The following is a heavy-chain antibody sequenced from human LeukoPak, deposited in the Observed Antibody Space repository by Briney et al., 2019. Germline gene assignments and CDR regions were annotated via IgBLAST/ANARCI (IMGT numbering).Heavy chain of an antibody. D-gene: IGHD4-23*01. Sequence: SETLSLTCTVSGGSISSSSYYWGWIRRPPGKGLEWIVSIYYSGSTYYNPSLKSRVTISVDTSKNQFSLKLSSVTAADTAVYYCARGGTQRWYQQLRFDYWGQGTLVTVSS. CDR2: IYYSGST. V-gene: IGHV4-39*07. J-gene: IGHJ4*02. CDR3: ARGGTQRWYQQLRFDY. CDR1: GGSISSSSYY.